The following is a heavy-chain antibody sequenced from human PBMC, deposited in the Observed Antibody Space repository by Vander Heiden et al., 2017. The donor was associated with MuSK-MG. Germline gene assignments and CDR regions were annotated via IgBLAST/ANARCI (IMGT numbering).Heavy chain of an antibody. CDR2: IYHSGST. V-gene: IGHV4-38-2*01. Sequence: QVQLQESGPGLVKPSETLSLTCAVSGYSISSGYYWGWIRQPPGKGLEWIGSIYHSGSTYYNPSRKSRVTISVDTAKNQGSMKLGSVTAAETAVYYCAILDRGRGVIDAFDIWGQGTMVTVFS. CDR1: GYSISSGYY. CDR3: AILDRGRGVIDAFDI. J-gene: IGHJ3*02. D-gene: IGHD3-10*01.